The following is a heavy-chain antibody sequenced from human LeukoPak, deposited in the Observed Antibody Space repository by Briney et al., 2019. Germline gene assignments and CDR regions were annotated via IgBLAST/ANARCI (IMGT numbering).Heavy chain of an antibody. V-gene: IGHV3-23*01. CDR3: AKGGSYRSQPYFDY. Sequence: GGTLRLSCAASGFTFSSYGMSWVRQAPGKGLEWVSAISGSGGSTYYADSVKGRFTISRDNSKNTLYLQMNSLRAEDTAVYYCAKGGSYRSQPYFDYWGQGTPATVSS. CDR1: GFTFSSYG. CDR2: ISGSGGST. D-gene: IGHD3-16*02. J-gene: IGHJ4*02.